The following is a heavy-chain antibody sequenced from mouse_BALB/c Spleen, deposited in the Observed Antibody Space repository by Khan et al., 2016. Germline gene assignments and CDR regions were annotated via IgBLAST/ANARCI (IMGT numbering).Heavy chain of an antibody. Sequence: EVKLLESGGGLVQPGGSLKLSCAASVFDFSRYWMSWVRQAPGKGLEWIGEINPDSSTINYTPSLKDKFIISRDNAKNTLYLQMSKVRSEDTSLYYCARVKYGNSVAYWGQGTLVTVSA. CDR3: ARVKYGNSVAY. CDR1: VFDFSRYW. CDR2: INPDSSTI. D-gene: IGHD2-10*02. V-gene: IGHV4-1*02. J-gene: IGHJ3*01.